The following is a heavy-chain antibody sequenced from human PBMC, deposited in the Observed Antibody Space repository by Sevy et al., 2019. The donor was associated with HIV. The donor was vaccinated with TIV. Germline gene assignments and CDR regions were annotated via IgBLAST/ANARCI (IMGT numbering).Heavy chain of an antibody. J-gene: IGHJ6*02. CDR2: ISAYNGNT. Sequence: ASVKVSCKASGYTFTSYGISWVRQAPGQGLEWMGWISAYNGNTNYAQKLQGRVTMTTDTSTSTAYMELRSLRSDDTAVYYCARRFSGSYYYYYGMDVWGQGTTVTFSS. V-gene: IGHV1-18*01. D-gene: IGHD1-26*01. CDR1: GYTFTSYG. CDR3: ARRFSGSYYYYYGMDV.